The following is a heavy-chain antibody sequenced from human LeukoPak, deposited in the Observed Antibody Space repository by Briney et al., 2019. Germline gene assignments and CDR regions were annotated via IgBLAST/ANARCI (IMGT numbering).Heavy chain of an antibody. J-gene: IGHJ4*02. CDR2: ISWNSGST. V-gene: IGHV3-9*01. CDR3: ARDQYSSSWYQLDN. Sequence: GGSLRLSCAASGFTFDDYAMHWVRQAPGKGLEWVSGISWNSGSTGYADSVKGRFTISRDNAKNSLYLQMNSLRAEDTAVYYCARDQYSSSWYQLDNWGQGTLVTVSS. D-gene: IGHD6-13*01. CDR1: GFTFDDYA.